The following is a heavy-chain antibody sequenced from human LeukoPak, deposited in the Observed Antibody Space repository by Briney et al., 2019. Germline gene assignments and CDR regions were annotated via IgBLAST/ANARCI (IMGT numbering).Heavy chain of an antibody. J-gene: IGHJ4*02. CDR2: IDPSDSYT. CDR3: ARLFNGITVTGTDDY. Sequence: GESLKISCKGSGYSFTSYWISWVRQMPGKGLEWMGRIDPSDSYTNYSPSSQGHVTISADKSIGTAYLQWSSLKASDTAMYYCARLFNGITVTGTDDYWGQGTLVTVSS. D-gene: IGHD6-19*01. V-gene: IGHV5-10-1*01. CDR1: GYSFTSYW.